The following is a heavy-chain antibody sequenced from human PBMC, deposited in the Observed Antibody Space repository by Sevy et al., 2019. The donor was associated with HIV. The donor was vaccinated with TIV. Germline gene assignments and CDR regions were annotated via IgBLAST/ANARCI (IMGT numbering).Heavy chain of an antibody. CDR2: ISGSGGST. D-gene: IGHD3-22*01. J-gene: IGHJ4*02. V-gene: IGHV3-23*01. CDR1: GFTFSSYA. Sequence: GGSLRLSCAASGFTFSSYAMSWVRQAPGKGLEWVSAISGSGGSTSYADSVKGGFTISRDNSKNTLYLQMNSLRAEDTAVYYCAKDPTYYYDSSGYWVHYWGQGTLVTVSS. CDR3: AKDPTYYYDSSGYWVHY.